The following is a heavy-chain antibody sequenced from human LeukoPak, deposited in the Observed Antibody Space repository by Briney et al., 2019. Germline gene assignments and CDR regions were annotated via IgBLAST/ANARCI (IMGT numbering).Heavy chain of an antibody. V-gene: IGHV3-30*02. J-gene: IGHJ4*02. CDR2: IRYDGSNK. D-gene: IGHD1-14*01. CDR1: GFSFSSYG. Sequence: GGSLRLSCAASGFSFSSYGMHWVRQAPGKGLEWVAFIRYDGSNKYYADSVKGRFTISRDNTKNTLYLQMNSLRGEDTAVYYCAKATGYLLWGQGTLVTVSS. CDR3: AKATGYLL.